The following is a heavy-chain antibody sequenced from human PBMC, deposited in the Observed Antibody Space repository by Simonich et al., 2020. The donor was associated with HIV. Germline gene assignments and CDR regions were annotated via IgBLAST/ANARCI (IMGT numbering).Heavy chain of an antibody. CDR2: LISSSSYI. D-gene: IGHD2-2*01. V-gene: IGHV3-21*01. Sequence: EVPLVESGGGLVKPVGSLILSCAASGFTFSGYSMNWVRRAPGKGLEWVSSLISSSSYIYSAASVKGRFTISRDNAKNSLYLQMNSLRAEDTAVYYCARDGRKGSSTSCSDYWGQGTLVTVSS. CDR1: GFTFSGYS. CDR3: ARDGRKGSSTSCSDY. J-gene: IGHJ4*02.